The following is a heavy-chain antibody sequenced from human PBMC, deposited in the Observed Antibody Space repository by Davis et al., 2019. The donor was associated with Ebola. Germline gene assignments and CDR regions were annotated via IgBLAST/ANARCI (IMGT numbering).Heavy chain of an antibody. CDR1: GGSISSYY. J-gene: IGHJ4*02. CDR2: IYYSGST. D-gene: IGHD2-15*01. V-gene: IGHV4-59*12. Sequence: MPSETLSLTCTVSGGSISSYYWSWIRQPPGKGLARIGYIYYSGSTNYNPSLKSRVTISVDTSKNQFSLKLSSVTAADSAIYYCASGKCSGPYRYTWLWDYWGQGILVTVSS. CDR3: ASGKCSGPYRYTWLWDY.